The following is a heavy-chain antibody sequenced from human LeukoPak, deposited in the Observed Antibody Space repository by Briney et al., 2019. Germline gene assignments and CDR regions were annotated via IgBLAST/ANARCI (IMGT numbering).Heavy chain of an antibody. V-gene: IGHV1-18*01. CDR1: GYTFTSYG. CDR2: ISAYNGNT. D-gene: IGHD3-22*01. CDR3: AREGSYYDSSGYYAFDI. Sequence: ASVKVSCKASGYTFTSYGISWVRQAPGQGLEWMGWISAYNGNTNYAQKLQGRVTMTTDTSTSTAYMELRSLRSDDTAVYYCAREGSYYDSSGYYAFDIWGQGTMVTVSS. J-gene: IGHJ3*02.